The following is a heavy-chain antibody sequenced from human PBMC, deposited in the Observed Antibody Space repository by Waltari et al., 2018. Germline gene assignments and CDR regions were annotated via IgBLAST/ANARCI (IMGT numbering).Heavy chain of an antibody. V-gene: IGHV3-23*01. Sequence: EVQLLESGGGLVQPGGSLRLSCAASGFTFSSYALSWLRQAPGKGLEWVAGISGGGGSTNYADSVKGRFTISRDNSKNTLYLQMNSLRAEDTAVYYCAKVRDYYDGSGYRYYFDYWGQGTLVTVSS. CDR1: GFTFSSYA. CDR2: ISGGGGST. CDR3: AKVRDYYDGSGYRYYFDY. D-gene: IGHD3-22*01. J-gene: IGHJ4*02.